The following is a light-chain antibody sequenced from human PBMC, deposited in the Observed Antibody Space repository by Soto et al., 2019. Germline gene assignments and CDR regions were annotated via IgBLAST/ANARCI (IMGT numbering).Light chain of an antibody. CDR2: VAS. Sequence: EIVMTQSPATLSVSPGERATLSCRASQSVSTKLAWYQQKAGQAPRLLIYVASTRATGVPARFSGSGSGTEFTLTISSLQSEDFAVYYCQQYNYWPRTFGQGTKVDIK. CDR1: QSVSTK. CDR3: QQYNYWPRT. J-gene: IGKJ1*01. V-gene: IGKV3-15*01.